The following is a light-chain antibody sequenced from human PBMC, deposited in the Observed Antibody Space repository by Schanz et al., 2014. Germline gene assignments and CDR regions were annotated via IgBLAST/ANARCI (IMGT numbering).Light chain of an antibody. CDR2: GAS. Sequence: EIVMTQSPATLSVSPGERATLSCRASQSVSSNLAWYQQKPGQAPRLLIYGASSRATGIPDRFSGSGSGTDFTLTISRLAPEDFALYYCQQYAYSPLTFGGGTKVEIK. V-gene: IGKV3-20*01. J-gene: IGKJ4*01. CDR1: QSVSSN. CDR3: QQYAYSPLT.